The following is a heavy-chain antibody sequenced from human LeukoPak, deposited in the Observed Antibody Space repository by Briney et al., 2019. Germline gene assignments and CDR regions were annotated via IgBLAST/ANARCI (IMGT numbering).Heavy chain of an antibody. CDR1: DYSISSDYY. CDR2: IYHSGTA. Sequence: SETLSLTCGVSDYSISSDYYWGWIRQPPGKGLEWIGSIYHSGTAYYNPPLNSRVTTSVDTSKNQFSLKLNSVTAADTAVYYCARVWGYTYGYFDYWGQGTLVTVSS. CDR3: ARVWGYTYGYFDY. V-gene: IGHV4-38-2*01. J-gene: IGHJ4*02. D-gene: IGHD5-18*01.